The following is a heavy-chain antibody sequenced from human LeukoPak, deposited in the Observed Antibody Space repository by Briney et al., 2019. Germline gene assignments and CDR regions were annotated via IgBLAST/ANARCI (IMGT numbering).Heavy chain of an antibody. D-gene: IGHD2-2*01. V-gene: IGHV6-1*01. CDR3: ARDGIVVVPAARGYYYYYYGMDV. CDR1: GDSVSSNSAA. CDR2: TYYRSKWYN. J-gene: IGHJ6*02. Sequence: SQTLSLTCAISGDSVSSNSAAWNWIRQSPSRGLEWLGRTYYRSKWYNDYAVSVKSRITINPDTSKNQFSLHLNSVTPEDTAVYYCARDGIVVVPAARGYYYYYYGMDVWGQGTTVTVSS.